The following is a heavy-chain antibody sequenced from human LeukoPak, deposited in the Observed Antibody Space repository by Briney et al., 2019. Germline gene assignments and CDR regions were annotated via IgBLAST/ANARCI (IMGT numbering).Heavy chain of an antibody. V-gene: IGHV1-8*02. J-gene: IGHJ4*02. Sequence: ASVKVSCKASGYTFTGYYMHWVRQAPGQGLEWMGWMNPNSGNTGYAQKFQGRVTMTRNTSISTAYMELSSLRSEDTAVYYCARCSPGDSSNFYAVLQYWGQGTQVTVST. CDR1: GYTFTGYY. CDR2: MNPNSGNT. D-gene: IGHD3-22*01. CDR3: ARCSPGDSSNFYAVLQY.